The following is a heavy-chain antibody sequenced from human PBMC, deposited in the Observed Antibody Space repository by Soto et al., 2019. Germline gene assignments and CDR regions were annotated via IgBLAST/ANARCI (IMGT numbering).Heavy chain of an antibody. V-gene: IGHV4-59*01. D-gene: IGHD2-15*01. CDR2: IYYSGST. CDR3: AGHWWAYISWSRWYFGL. Sequence: QVQLQESGPGLVKPSETLSLTCTVSGGSMSSFYWSWIRQAPGKGLERIGYIYYSGSTNYNPSLKRRATISVDTSNNHFSLQVSPVTAADTAVYYCAGHWWAYISWSRWYFGLWGRGTLVT. CDR1: GGSMSSFY. J-gene: IGHJ2*01.